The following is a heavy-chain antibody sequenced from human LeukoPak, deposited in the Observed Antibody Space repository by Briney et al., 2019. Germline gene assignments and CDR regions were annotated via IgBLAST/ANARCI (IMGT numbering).Heavy chain of an antibody. Sequence: GGSLRLSCAASGFTFSSYSMNWVRQAPGKGLEWVSSISSSSSYIYYADSVKGRFTISRDNAKNSLYLQMNSLRAEDTAVYYCARDGTYCSSTSCYAFDYWGQGTLVTVSS. CDR3: ARDGTYCSSTSCYAFDY. J-gene: IGHJ4*02. CDR1: GFTFSSYS. V-gene: IGHV3-21*01. CDR2: ISSSSSYI. D-gene: IGHD2-2*01.